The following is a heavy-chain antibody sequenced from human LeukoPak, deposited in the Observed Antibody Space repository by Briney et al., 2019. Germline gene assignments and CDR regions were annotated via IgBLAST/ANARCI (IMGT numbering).Heavy chain of an antibody. CDR2: IYYTGST. CDR1: GGSISSGDYY. Sequence: SETLSLTCTVSGGSISSGDYYWTWIRQPPGKGLEWIAYIYYTGSTYYNPSLKSRVTISVDTSKNQFSLKMTSLTAADTAVYYCAKGTRFAPWGQGTLDTVSS. CDR3: AKGTRFAP. V-gene: IGHV4-30-4*01. J-gene: IGHJ5*02.